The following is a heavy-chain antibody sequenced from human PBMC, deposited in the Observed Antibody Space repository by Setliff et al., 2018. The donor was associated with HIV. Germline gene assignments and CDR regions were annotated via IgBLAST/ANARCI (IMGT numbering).Heavy chain of an antibody. CDR3: ARIFGDQGYYYGMDV. Sequence: SETLSLTCTVSGGSISSYYWSWIRQPPGKGLEWIGYIYYSGSTNYNPSLKSRVTLSVDTSKNQFSLKLSSVIAADTAVYYCARIFGDQGYYYGMDVWGQGTTVTVSS. D-gene: IGHD3-3*01. J-gene: IGHJ6*02. CDR1: GGSISSYY. CDR2: IYYSGST. V-gene: IGHV4-59*01.